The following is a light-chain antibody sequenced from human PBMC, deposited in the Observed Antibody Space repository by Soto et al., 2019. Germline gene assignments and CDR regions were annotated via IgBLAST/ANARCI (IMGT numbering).Light chain of an antibody. J-gene: IGLJ1*01. CDR3: SSYTTSTAYV. Sequence: QSALTQPASVSGSPGQSIAVACTGTSSDVGHYNYVSWYQQHPGKAPKLMIYDVTKRPSGVSDRFSGSKSGNTASLTISGLQAEDEADYYCSSYTTSTAYVFGTGTKVTVL. CDR2: DVT. CDR1: SSDVGHYNY. V-gene: IGLV2-14*01.